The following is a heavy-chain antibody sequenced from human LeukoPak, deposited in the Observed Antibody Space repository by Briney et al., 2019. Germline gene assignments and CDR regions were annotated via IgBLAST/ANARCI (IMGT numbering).Heavy chain of an antibody. CDR1: GFTFSSYG. CDR3: AKSLSRVVPAATDFDY. CDR2: IRYDGSNK. J-gene: IGHJ4*02. Sequence: GGSLRPSCAASGFTFSSYGMLWVRQAPGKGLEWVVFIRYDGSNKYYADHVKGRFTISRDNSNNTLYLQMNGLRAEDTAVYYCAKSLSRVVPAATDFDYWGQRTLVTVSS. V-gene: IGHV3-30*02. D-gene: IGHD2-2*01.